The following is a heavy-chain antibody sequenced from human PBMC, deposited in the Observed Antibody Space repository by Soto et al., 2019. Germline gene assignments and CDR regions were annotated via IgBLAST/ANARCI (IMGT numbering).Heavy chain of an antibody. D-gene: IGHD6-13*01. Sequence: HVQLVQSGAEVKKPGASVKVSCKASGYTFTSYGISLVRQAPGQGIEWMGWISAYNGNTNYAQKLQGRVSMTTDTSTSTAYMELRSLRSDDTAVYYCARVMVWYSSSWYHFDYWGPGTLVTVSS. CDR1: GYTFTSYG. V-gene: IGHV1-18*01. J-gene: IGHJ4*02. CDR3: ARVMVWYSSSWYHFDY. CDR2: ISAYNGNT.